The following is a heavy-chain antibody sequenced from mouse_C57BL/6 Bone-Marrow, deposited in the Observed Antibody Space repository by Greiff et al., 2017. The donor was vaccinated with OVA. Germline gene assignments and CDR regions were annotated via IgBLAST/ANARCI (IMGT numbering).Heavy chain of an antibody. Sequence: VQLQQSGAELVRPGASVKLSCKASGYPFTDYYINWVKQRPGQGLEWIARIYPGSGNTYYNEKFKGKATLTAEKSSSTAYMQLSSLTSEDSAVYFCARDYYGSTYWYFDVWGTGTTVTVSS. D-gene: IGHD1-1*01. CDR1: GYPFTDYY. CDR2: IYPGSGNT. CDR3: ARDYYGSTYWYFDV. V-gene: IGHV1-76*01. J-gene: IGHJ1*03.